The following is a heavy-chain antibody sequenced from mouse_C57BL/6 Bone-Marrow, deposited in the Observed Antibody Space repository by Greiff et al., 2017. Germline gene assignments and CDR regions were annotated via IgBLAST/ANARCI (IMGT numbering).Heavy chain of an antibody. CDR2: IDPENGDT. V-gene: IGHV14-4*01. CDR1: GFNIKDDY. D-gene: IGHD1-1*01. Sequence: EVQLQQSGAELVRPGASVKLSCTASGFNIKDDYMHWVKQRPEQGLEWIGWIDPENGDTEYASKFQGKATITADTSSNTAYLQLSSLTSEDTAVYYCTKYYGSSYRYFDYWGQGTTLTVSS. CDR3: TKYYGSSYRYFDY. J-gene: IGHJ2*01.